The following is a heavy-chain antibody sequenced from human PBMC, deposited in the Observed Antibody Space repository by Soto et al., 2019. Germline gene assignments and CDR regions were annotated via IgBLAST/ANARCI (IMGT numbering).Heavy chain of an antibody. J-gene: IGHJ5*01. CDR2: IYYSGST. Sequence: KPSETLSLTGTVSGGSISSYYWSWIRQPPGKGLEWIGYIYYSGSTNYNPSLKSRVTISVDTSKNQFSLKLSSVTAADTAVYYCARLLIVVPAAMVGWFDPWAQRTLVPVSS. CDR1: GGSISSYY. CDR3: ARLLIVVPAAMVGWFDP. V-gene: IGHV4-59*08. D-gene: IGHD2-2*01.